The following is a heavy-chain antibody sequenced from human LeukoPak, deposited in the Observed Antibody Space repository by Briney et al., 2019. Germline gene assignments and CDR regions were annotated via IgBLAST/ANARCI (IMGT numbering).Heavy chain of an antibody. V-gene: IGHV4-39*07. CDR2: IYYSGST. CDR1: GGSIGSSSYS. D-gene: IGHD5-12*01. CDR3: AREVGYGTYYYYYMDV. J-gene: IGHJ6*03. Sequence: SETLSLTRTVSGGSIGSSSYSWGWIRQPPGKGLEWIGSIYYSGSTYYNPSLKSPVTISVDTPKNQFSLKLSSVTAADTAVYYCAREVGYGTYYYYYMDVWGKGTTVTISS.